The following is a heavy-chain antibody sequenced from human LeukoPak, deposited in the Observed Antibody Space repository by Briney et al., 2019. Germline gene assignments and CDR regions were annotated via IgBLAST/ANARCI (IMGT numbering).Heavy chain of an antibody. CDR1: GFTFSSYA. CDR2: ISGSGSST. D-gene: IGHD6-19*01. V-gene: IGHV3-23*01. J-gene: IGHJ5*02. Sequence: GRSLRLSCAASGFTFSSYAMSWVRQAPGKGLEWVSGISGSGSSTYYADSVKGRFTISRDNSKNTLYLQMNSLRAEDTAVYYCAKDTRYSIGVSWFDPWGQGTLVTVSS. CDR3: AKDTRYSIGVSWFDP.